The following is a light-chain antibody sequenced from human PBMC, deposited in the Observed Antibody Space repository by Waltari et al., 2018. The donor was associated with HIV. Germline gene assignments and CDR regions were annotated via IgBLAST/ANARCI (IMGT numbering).Light chain of an antibody. CDR2: GAS. J-gene: IGKJ1*01. CDR3: QQYRYSPWT. V-gene: IGKV1-5*03. CDR1: HSVSTR. Sequence: DIQMTQSPSTLSASVGDRVTIPCRASHSVSTRVAWYQQKPGKAPKLLIYGASSLKSAVPSRFSGSGSGTEFTLTISSLQPDDFATYYCQQYRYSPWTFGQGTKVDI.